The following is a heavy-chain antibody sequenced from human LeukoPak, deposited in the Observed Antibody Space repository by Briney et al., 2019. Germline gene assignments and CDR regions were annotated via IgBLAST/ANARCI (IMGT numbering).Heavy chain of an antibody. D-gene: IGHD1-7*01. J-gene: IGHJ3*02. CDR2: ISSSGSTI. Sequence: PGGSLRLSCAASGFTSSDYYMSWIRQAPGKGLEWVSYISSSGSTIYYADSVKGRFTISRDNAKNSLYLQMNSLRAEDTAVYYCARDLAGTRDAFDIWGQGTMVTVSS. CDR3: ARDLAGTRDAFDI. V-gene: IGHV3-11*04. CDR1: GFTSSDYY.